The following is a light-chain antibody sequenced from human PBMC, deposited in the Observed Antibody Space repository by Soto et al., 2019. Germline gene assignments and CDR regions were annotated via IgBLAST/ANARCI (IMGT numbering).Light chain of an antibody. CDR2: QVS. CDR1: TSDIGNYNY. CDR3: RTYTGSNTPYV. J-gene: IGLJ1*01. Sequence: QSVLTQPASVSGSPGQSISISCTGATSDIGNYNYFSWYQQHPGKAPKLIIYQVSNRPSGVSNRFSGSKSGNTASLTISGLQADDEAVYYCRTYTGSNTPYVFGTGTKLTVL. V-gene: IGLV2-14*01.